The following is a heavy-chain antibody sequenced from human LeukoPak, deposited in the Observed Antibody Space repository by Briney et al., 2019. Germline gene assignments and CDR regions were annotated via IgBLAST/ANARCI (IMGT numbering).Heavy chain of an antibody. Sequence: GGSLRLSCAASGFTVRSNYMGWVRRAPGKGLEWVSVLYNGGSKEYADSVKGRFAIPRDNSKNMLYLQLNSLRAEDTAVYYCARVDYGSGSYFDYWGQGTLVTVSS. V-gene: IGHV3-53*01. J-gene: IGHJ4*02. CDR1: GFTVRSNY. CDR3: ARVDYGSGSYFDY. CDR2: LYNGGSK. D-gene: IGHD3-10*01.